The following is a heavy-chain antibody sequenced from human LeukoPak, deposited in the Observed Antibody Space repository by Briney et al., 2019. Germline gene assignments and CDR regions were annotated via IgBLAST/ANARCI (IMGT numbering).Heavy chain of an antibody. CDR3: AREYFYGMDV. J-gene: IGHJ6*02. Sequence: PGGSLRLSCAASGFTFSTYAMNWVRQAPGKGLEWVSGISGSGGSTWYADSVKGRFTISRDNSKNTLYLQMNSLKTEDTAVYFCAREYFYGMDVWGQGTTVTVSS. CDR1: GFTFSTYA. CDR2: ISGSGGST. V-gene: IGHV3-23*01.